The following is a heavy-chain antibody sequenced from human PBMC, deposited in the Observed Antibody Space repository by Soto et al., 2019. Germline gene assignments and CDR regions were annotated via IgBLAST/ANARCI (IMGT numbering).Heavy chain of an antibody. J-gene: IGHJ4*02. Sequence: QVQLVQSGAQVKKPGASVKVSCKASGYTFSSSSISWVRQAPGQGLECMGWISVYNGNTNYAQTLHGRVTMSTDTSTGTAYMELRSLRSDDTAVYYCARNASGGFDSWGQGTLVTVSS. CDR2: ISVYNGNT. CDR1: GYTFSSSS. CDR3: ARNASGGFDS. D-gene: IGHD3-16*01. V-gene: IGHV1-18*01.